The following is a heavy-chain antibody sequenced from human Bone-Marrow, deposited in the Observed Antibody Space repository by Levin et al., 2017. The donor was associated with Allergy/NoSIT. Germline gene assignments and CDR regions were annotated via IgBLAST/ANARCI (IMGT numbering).Heavy chain of an antibody. CDR2: MSFSGST. J-gene: IGHJ4*02. V-gene: IGHV4-59*01. CDR1: GDSISSFF. Sequence: LSQTLSLPCTVSGDSISSFFWSWLRQPPGKGLEWIGYMSFSGSTNFNPSLKSRVTISVDTSKNQFSLRLSSVTAADTAVYYCARATRSSLIHYFDYWGPGTLVTVSS. D-gene: IGHD5-12*01. CDR3: ARATRSSLIHYFDY.